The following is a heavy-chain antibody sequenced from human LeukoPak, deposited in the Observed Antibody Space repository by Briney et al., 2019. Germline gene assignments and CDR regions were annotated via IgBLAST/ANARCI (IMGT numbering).Heavy chain of an antibody. Sequence: SETLSLTCTVSGGSMSNYYWSWIRQPPGKGLEWIGYIYYSGSTNYNPSLKSRVTISVDTSKNQFSLKLTSVAAADTAVYYCAGRSAYYDSSGYYYLYYFDYWGQGTLVTVSS. CDR3: AGRSAYYDSSGYYYLYYFDY. CDR2: IYYSGST. CDR1: GGSMSNYY. D-gene: IGHD3-22*01. V-gene: IGHV4-59*08. J-gene: IGHJ4*02.